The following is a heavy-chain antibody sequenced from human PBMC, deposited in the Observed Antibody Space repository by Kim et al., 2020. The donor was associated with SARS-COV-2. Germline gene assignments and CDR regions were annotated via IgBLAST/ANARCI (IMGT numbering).Heavy chain of an antibody. Sequence: SETLSLTCAVYGGSFSGYYWSWIRQPPGKGLEWIGEINHSGSTNYNPSLKSRVTISVDTSKNQFSLKLSSVTAADTAVYYCARVGPILLWFGELDRPYFDYWGQGTLVTVSS. CDR3: ARVGPILLWFGELDRPYFDY. V-gene: IGHV4-34*01. CDR2: INHSGST. D-gene: IGHD3-10*01. J-gene: IGHJ4*02. CDR1: GGSFSGYY.